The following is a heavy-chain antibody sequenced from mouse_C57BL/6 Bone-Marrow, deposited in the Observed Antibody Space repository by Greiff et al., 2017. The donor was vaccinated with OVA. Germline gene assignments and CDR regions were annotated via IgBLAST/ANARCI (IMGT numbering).Heavy chain of an antibody. D-gene: IGHD3-3*01. CDR3: TRRGDGYYFDY. V-gene: IGHV1-15*01. CDR1: GYTFTDYE. J-gene: IGHJ2*01. Sequence: VQLQESGPVLVKPGASVTLSCKASGYTFTDYEMHWVKQTPVHGLEWIGAIDPETGGTAYNQKFKGKAILTADKSSSTAYMELRSLTSEDSAVYYCTRRGDGYYFDYWGQGTTLTVSS. CDR2: IDPETGGT.